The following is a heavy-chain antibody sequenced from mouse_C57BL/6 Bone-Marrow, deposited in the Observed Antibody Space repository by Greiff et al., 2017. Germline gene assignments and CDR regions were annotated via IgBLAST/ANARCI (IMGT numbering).Heavy chain of an antibody. Sequence: QVHVKQSGAELARPGASVKLSCKASGYTFTSYGISWVKQRTGQGLEWIGEIYPRSGNTYYNEKFKGKATLTADKSSSTAYMELRSLTSEDSAVYFCARRYYGSSYPWCAYWGQGTLVTVSA. V-gene: IGHV1-81*01. CDR3: ARRYYGSSYPWCAY. D-gene: IGHD1-1*01. J-gene: IGHJ3*01. CDR2: IYPRSGNT. CDR1: GYTFTSYG.